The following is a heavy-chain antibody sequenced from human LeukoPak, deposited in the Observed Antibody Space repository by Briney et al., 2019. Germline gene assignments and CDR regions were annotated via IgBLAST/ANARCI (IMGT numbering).Heavy chain of an antibody. D-gene: IGHD5-24*01. CDR1: GGSISNYY. Sequence: PSETLSLTCTVSGGSISNYYWSWLRQPPGKGLEWIGYIYYSGSTDYNPSLKSRVTISVDTSENHFSLMLTFVTAADTAVYYCARSPSRDGYNNLILFENWGQGTLVTVSS. V-gene: IGHV4-59*08. CDR2: IYYSGST. CDR3: ARSPSRDGYNNLILFEN. J-gene: IGHJ4*02.